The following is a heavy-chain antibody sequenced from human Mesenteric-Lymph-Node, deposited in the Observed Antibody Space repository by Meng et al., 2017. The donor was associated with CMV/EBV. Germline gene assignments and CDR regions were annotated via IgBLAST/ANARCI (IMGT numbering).Heavy chain of an antibody. CDR3: AKSLELGGVVDGMDV. Sequence: GESLKISCEASGFTFSYYGMHWVRQAPDKGLEWVAFIRYDGGNKYYEDSLKGRFTISRDNSKNMLYLQMNSLRAEDTAVYYCAKSLELGGVVDGMDVWGQGTTVTVSS. CDR2: IRYDGGNK. V-gene: IGHV3-30*02. CDR1: GFTFSYYG. D-gene: IGHD3-3*01. J-gene: IGHJ6*02.